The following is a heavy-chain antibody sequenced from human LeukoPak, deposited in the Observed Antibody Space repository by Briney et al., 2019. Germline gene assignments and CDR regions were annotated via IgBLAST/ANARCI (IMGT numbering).Heavy chain of an antibody. CDR2: ISGNGGST. D-gene: IGHD1-14*01. J-gene: IGHJ6*02. CDR3: AKDPLSPEYYYYYYGMDV. Sequence: GGSLRLSCAASGFTFSSYAMSWVRQAPGKGLEWVSAISGNGGSTYYADSVKGRFTISRDNSKNTLYLQMNSLRAEDTAVYYCAKDPLSPEYYYYYYGMDVWSQGTTVTASS. CDR1: GFTFSSYA. V-gene: IGHV3-23*01.